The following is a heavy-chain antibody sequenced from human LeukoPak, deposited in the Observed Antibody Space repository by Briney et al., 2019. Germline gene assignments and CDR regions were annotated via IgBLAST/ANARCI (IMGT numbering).Heavy chain of an antibody. Sequence: GGSLRLSCAASGLTFRTHWMNWVRQAPGKGLEWVANIKPDGSETYYVDSVKGRFTVTRDNAQSSLHLQMDNLRGEDTAVYYCLAGGGYWGRGTLVTVSS. V-gene: IGHV3-7*01. CDR3: LAGGGY. CDR2: IKPDGSET. CDR1: GLTFRTHW. D-gene: IGHD3-10*01. J-gene: IGHJ4*02.